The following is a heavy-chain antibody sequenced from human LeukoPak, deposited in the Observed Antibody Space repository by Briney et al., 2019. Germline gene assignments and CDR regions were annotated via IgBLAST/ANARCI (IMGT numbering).Heavy chain of an antibody. CDR3: ASGMRVGPNI. V-gene: IGHV3-9*01. CDR1: GFTFDDYA. Sequence: SGGSLRLSCAASGFTFDDYAMHWVRQAPGKGLGWVSGISWNSGSIGYADSVKGRFTISRDNAKNSLYLQMNSLRAEDTAVYYCASGMRVGPNIWGQGTLVTVSS. CDR2: ISWNSGSI. D-gene: IGHD1-26*01. J-gene: IGHJ4*02.